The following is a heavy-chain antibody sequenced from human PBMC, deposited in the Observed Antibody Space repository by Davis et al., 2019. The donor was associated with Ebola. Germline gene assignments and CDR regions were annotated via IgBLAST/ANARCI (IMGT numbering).Heavy chain of an antibody. CDR1: EFTFSNYG. Sequence: GESLKISCAASEFTFSNYGMHWVRQAPGKGLEWVALISHDGSNKYYSDSVKGRFTISRDNSKNTLYLHMNSLRTEDTAAYYCAKGWFGELLLDYWGQGTLVTVSS. V-gene: IGHV3-30*18. J-gene: IGHJ4*02. CDR3: AKGWFGELLLDY. D-gene: IGHD3-10*01. CDR2: ISHDGSNK.